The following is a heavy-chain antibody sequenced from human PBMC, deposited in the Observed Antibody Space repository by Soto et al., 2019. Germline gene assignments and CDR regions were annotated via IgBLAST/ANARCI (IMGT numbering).Heavy chain of an antibody. D-gene: IGHD3-3*01. CDR1: GFTFSSYA. V-gene: IGHV3-23*01. Sequence: PGGSLRLSCAASGFTFSSYAMSWVRQAPGKGLEWVSAISGSGGSTYYADSVKGRFTISRDNSKNTLYLQMNSLRAEDTAVYYCAEGGSITIFGVVIASSMDVWGKGTTVTVSS. CDR2: ISGSGGST. CDR3: AEGGSITIFGVVIASSMDV. J-gene: IGHJ6*03.